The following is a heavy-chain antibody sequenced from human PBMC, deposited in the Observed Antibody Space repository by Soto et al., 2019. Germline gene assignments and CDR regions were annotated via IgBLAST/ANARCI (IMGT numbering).Heavy chain of an antibody. CDR2: VFHNGGA. Sequence: PSETLSLTCTVSGVSIHNRHSFWAWIRQPPGKGLEFIGSVFHNGGAHYNSSLKSRVTISVDTAHNQVSLRMRSLTAADTAVYYCGRVVEGATRHTDPDSWGQGILGTVS. J-gene: IGHJ5*01. CDR1: GVSIHNRHSF. V-gene: IGHV4-39*01. D-gene: IGHD2-21*01. CDR3: GRVVEGATRHTDPDS.